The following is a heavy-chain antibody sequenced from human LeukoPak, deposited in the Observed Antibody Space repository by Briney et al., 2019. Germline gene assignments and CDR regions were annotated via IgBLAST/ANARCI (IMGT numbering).Heavy chain of an antibody. Sequence: GGSLRLSCVVSGFSLNNYAMTWVRQAPGKGLEWVSTIGGNDGSRYYADSVKGRFTISKDSSRTTLYLQMNSLRAEDTAVYYCAKDVTMTPYYFDYWGQGTLVTVSS. CDR3: AKDVTMTPYYFDY. CDR2: IGGNDGSR. D-gene: IGHD3-3*01. J-gene: IGHJ4*02. CDR1: GFSLNNYA. V-gene: IGHV3-23*01.